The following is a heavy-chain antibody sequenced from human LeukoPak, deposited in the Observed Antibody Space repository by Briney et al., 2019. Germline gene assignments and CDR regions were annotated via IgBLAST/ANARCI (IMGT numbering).Heavy chain of an antibody. CDR1: GFTFSSYT. CDR3: ARGNYYDSSGYPTHFDY. J-gene: IGHJ4*02. CDR2: ISSSTTYI. V-gene: IGHV3-21*01. Sequence: GESLRLSCAASGFTFSSYTMNWVRQAPGKGLEWVSSISSSTTYIYYADSVKGRFTISRDNAKNSLYLQMNSLRAEDTAVYYCARGNYYDSSGYPTHFDYWGQGTLVTVSS. D-gene: IGHD3-22*01.